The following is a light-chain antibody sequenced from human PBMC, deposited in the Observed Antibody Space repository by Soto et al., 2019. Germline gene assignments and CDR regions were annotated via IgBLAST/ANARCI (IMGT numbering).Light chain of an antibody. CDR2: GAS. Sequence: EIVLTQSPDTLSLSPGEGATLSCRASQTVSSSYLAWHQQKPGQAPRLLIYGASSRAPGIPDRFSGSGSGTEFTLTISRLEPEDFAVYYCQQYGTSLPFTFGQGTKLETK. CDR1: QTVSSSY. V-gene: IGKV3-20*01. CDR3: QQYGTSLPFT. J-gene: IGKJ2*01.